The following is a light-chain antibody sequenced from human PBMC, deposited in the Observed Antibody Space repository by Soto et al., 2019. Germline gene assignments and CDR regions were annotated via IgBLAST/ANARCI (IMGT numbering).Light chain of an antibody. CDR1: QSISDT. V-gene: IGKV3-15*01. CDR2: SAS. CDR3: QQYENWPWT. Sequence: EIVIAPSPARVYISVVGRASNTCRTSQSISDTLAWYQQKPGQAPRLLIYSASRRATGFPARFSGSGTGTHFTFAISRRQSEDFAVYYWQQYENWPWTFGQGTKVDIK. J-gene: IGKJ1*01.